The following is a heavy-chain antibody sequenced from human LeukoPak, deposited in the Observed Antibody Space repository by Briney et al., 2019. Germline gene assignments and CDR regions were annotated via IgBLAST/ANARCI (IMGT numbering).Heavy chain of an antibody. CDR1: GFTFSSSA. CDR2: ISGSGGST. Sequence: GGSLRLSCAASGFTFSSSAMSWVRQAPGKGLEWVSAISGSGGSTYYADSVKGRFTISRDNSKNTLYLQMNSLRAEDTAVYYCANPRNVVVPAAMSDYWGQGTLVTVSS. CDR3: ANPRNVVVPAAMSDY. D-gene: IGHD2-2*01. V-gene: IGHV3-23*01. J-gene: IGHJ4*02.